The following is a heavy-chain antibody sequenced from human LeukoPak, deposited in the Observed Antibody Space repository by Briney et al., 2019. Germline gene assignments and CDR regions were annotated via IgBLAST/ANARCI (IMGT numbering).Heavy chain of an antibody. CDR3: ARESTEERPGY. Sequence: GGSLRLSCAASGFTLSSYWMSWVRQAPGKGLGWVANMNQDGSDKNYVDSVKGRFTISRDNAKNSLYLQMNSLRAEDTGVYYCARESTEERPGYWGQGTLVTVSS. J-gene: IGHJ1*01. CDR1: GFTLSSYW. V-gene: IGHV3-7*01. CDR2: MNQDGSDK. D-gene: IGHD4-17*01.